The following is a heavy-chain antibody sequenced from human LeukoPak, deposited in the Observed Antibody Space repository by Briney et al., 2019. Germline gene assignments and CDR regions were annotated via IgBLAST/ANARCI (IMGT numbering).Heavy chain of an antibody. V-gene: IGHV4-59*01. J-gene: IGHJ5*02. D-gene: IGHD6-13*01. CDR2: IYYSGST. Sequence: SETLSLTCTVSGGSISSYYWSWIRQPPGKGLEWIGYIYYSGSTNYNPSLKSRVIISVDTSKNQFSLKLSSVTAADTAVYYCARSAYGSSWYDNWFDPWGQGTLVTVSS. CDR3: ARSAYGSSWYDNWFDP. CDR1: GGSISSYY.